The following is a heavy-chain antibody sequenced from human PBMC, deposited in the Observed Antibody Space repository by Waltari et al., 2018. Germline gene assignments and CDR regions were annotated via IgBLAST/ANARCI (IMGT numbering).Heavy chain of an antibody. CDR2: IYTSGST. CDR3: ARATRPTGSWFDP. D-gene: IGHD1-26*01. V-gene: IGHV4-61*02. Sequence: QVQLQESGPGLVKPSQTLSLTCTVSGGSISSGSYYWIWIRQPAGKGLEWIGRIYTSGSTNYNPSLKSRVTISVDTSKNQFSLKLSSVTAADTAVYYCARATRPTGSWFDPWGQGTLVTVSS. CDR1: GGSISSGSYY. J-gene: IGHJ5*02.